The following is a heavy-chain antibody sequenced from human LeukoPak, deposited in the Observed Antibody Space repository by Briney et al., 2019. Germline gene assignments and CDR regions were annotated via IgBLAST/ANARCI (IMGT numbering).Heavy chain of an antibody. Sequence: QPGRSLRLSCAASGFTFDSYDMHWVRQAPGKGLEWVALISYDGSNKHYADSVKGRLTISRDNSKNTLYLQMNSLRAEDTAVYYCAKAWGEWELLGWYFDYWGQGTLVTVSS. D-gene: IGHD1-26*01. V-gene: IGHV3-30*18. CDR2: ISYDGSNK. CDR1: GFTFDSYD. CDR3: AKAWGEWELLGWYFDY. J-gene: IGHJ4*02.